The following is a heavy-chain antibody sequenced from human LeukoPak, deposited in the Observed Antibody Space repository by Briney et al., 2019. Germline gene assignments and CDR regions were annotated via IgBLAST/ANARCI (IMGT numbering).Heavy chain of an antibody. Sequence: GGSLRLSSAASGFTFSSYGMHWLRQAPGKGLEWVALTWFDGSNKYYADSVRGRFTISRDNSKDTLYLQMDSLRAEDTAAYYCAKAVDDYFFDYWGQGTLVTVSS. CDR1: GFTFSSYG. CDR2: TWFDGSNK. D-gene: IGHD2-21*02. CDR3: AKAVDDYFFDY. V-gene: IGHV3-33*06. J-gene: IGHJ4*02.